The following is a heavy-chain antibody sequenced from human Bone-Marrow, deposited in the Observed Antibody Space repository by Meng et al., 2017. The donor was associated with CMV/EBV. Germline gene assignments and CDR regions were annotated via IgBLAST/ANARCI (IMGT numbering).Heavy chain of an antibody. J-gene: IGHJ4*02. CDR2: IRYDGSNK. D-gene: IGHD6-6*01. V-gene: IGHV3-30*02. Sequence: GGSLRLSCAASGFTFSSYGMHWVRQAPGKGLEWVAFIRYDGSNKYYADSVKGRFTISRDNSKNTLYLQMNSLSAEDTALFYCAKGSALGIPPRRGSYYIYSWGQGTLVTVSS. CDR3: AKGSALGIPPRRGSYYIYS. CDR1: GFTFSSYG.